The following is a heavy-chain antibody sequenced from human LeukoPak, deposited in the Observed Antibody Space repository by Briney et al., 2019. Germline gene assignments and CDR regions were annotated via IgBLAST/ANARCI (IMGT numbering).Heavy chain of an antibody. V-gene: IGHV1-2*02. CDR2: INPNSGGT. CDR1: GYTFTSYS. CDR3: ARDFLPGIAVAGPDY. Sequence: ASVKVSCKASGYTFTSYSMNWVRQAPGQGLEWMGWINPNSGGTNYAQKFQGRVTMTRDTSISTAYMELSRLRSDDTAVYYCARDFLPGIAVAGPDYWGQGTLVTVSS. D-gene: IGHD6-19*01. J-gene: IGHJ4*02.